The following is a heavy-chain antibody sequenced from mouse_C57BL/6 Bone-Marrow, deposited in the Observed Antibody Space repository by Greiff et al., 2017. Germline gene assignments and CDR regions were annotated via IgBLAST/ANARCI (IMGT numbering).Heavy chain of an antibody. J-gene: IGHJ1*03. CDR3: VRLLRDWYFDV. D-gene: IGHD1-1*01. Sequence: EVQRVESGGGLVQPKGSLKLSCAASGFSFNTYAMNWVRQAPGKGLEWVARIRSKSNNYATYYADSVKDRFTISRDDSESMLYLQMNNLKTEDTAMYYCVRLLRDWYFDVWGTGTTVTVSS. CDR2: IRSKSNNYAT. V-gene: IGHV10-1*01. CDR1: GFSFNTYA.